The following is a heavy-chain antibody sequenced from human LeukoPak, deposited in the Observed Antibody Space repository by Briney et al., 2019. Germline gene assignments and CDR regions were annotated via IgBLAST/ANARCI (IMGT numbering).Heavy chain of an antibody. CDR1: GFTFSSYA. Sequence: PGGSLRLSCAASGFTFSSYAMSWARQAPGKGLEWVSAISGSGGSTYYADSVKGRFTISRDNSKNTLYLQMNSLRAEDTAVYYCAKVLQPFLEYFQHWGQGTLVTVSS. D-gene: IGHD5-18*01. J-gene: IGHJ1*01. CDR2: ISGSGGST. CDR3: AKVLQPFLEYFQH. V-gene: IGHV3-23*01.